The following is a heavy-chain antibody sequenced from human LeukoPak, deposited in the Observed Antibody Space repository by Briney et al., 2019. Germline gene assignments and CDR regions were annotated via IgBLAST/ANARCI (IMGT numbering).Heavy chain of an antibody. CDR2: ISDSGGIT. J-gene: IGHJ6*02. CDR3: AKASAVRGYYYYGMDV. Sequence: PGGSLRLSCAASGFTFSSYAMNWVRQAPGEGLEWVSGISDSGGITYYADSVKGRFTVSRDNSKNTMYLQMNSLRVEDTAVYYCAKASAVRGYYYYGMDVWDQGTTVTVSS. V-gene: IGHV3-23*01. CDR1: GFTFSSYA. D-gene: IGHD3-10*02.